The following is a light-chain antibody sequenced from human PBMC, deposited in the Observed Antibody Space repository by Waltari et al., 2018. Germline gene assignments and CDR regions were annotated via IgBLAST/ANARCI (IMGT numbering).Light chain of an antibody. J-gene: IGKJ4*01. CDR3: QQYKQWPLT. CDR2: HAS. Sequence: MTQSPDTLSMSAGESVTLSCRASRHIGGSLAWYQQKAGQAPRLLFYHASPRATGVADRFSAAGSGTDFTLTISSLQSEDFAVYYCQQYKQWPLTFGGGTRVDIK. V-gene: IGKV3-15*01. CDR1: RHIGGS.